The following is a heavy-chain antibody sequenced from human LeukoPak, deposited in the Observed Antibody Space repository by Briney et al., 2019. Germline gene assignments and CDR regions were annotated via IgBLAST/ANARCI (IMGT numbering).Heavy chain of an antibody. J-gene: IGHJ4*02. CDR3: ARPYHLYSSGDY. V-gene: IGHV4-59*05. D-gene: IGHD6-19*01. CDR1: GGSMSSYY. CDR2: IYYSGST. Sequence: SETLSLTCTVSGGSMSSYYWSWIRQPPGKGLEWIGSIYYSGSTYYNPSLKSRVTISVDTSKNQFSLKLSSVTAADTAVYYCARPYHLYSSGDYWGQGTLVTVSS.